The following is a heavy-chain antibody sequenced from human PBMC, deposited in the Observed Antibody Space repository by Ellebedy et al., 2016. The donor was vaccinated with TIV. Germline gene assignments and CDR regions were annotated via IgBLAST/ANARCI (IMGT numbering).Heavy chain of an antibody. CDR1: GYTFTGYY. J-gene: IGHJ6*02. CDR2: INPNSGGT. D-gene: IGHD5-18*01. Sequence: ASVKVSXXASGYTFTGYYMHWVRQAPGQGLEWMGWINPNSGGTNYAQKFQGRVTMTRDTSISTAYMELSRLRSDDTAVYYCARAEDIYGFFGGYYYGMDVWGQGTTVTVSS. CDR3: ARAEDIYGFFGGYYYGMDV. V-gene: IGHV1-2*02.